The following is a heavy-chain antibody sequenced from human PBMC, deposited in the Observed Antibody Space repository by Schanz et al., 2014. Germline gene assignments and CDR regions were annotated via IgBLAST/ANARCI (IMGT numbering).Heavy chain of an antibody. D-gene: IGHD5-12*01. Sequence: EVHLLESGGGLVQPGGSLRLSCAASGFSFGTYAMSWVRQAPGRGLEWVSTIGTSGGTNYAESVKGRFTISRDNSKNTLYLQLNSLRAEDTAVYYCARDFHGYGPHLDYWGQGSLVNVSS. V-gene: IGHV3-23*01. J-gene: IGHJ4*02. CDR1: GFSFGTYA. CDR3: ARDFHGYGPHLDY. CDR2: IGTSGGT.